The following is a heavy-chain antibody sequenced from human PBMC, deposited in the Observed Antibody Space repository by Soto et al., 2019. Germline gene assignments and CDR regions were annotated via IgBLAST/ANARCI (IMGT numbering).Heavy chain of an antibody. D-gene: IGHD3-16*01. J-gene: IGHJ6*02. CDR2: ISYDGSNK. Sequence: QVQLVESGGGVVQPGRSLRLSCAASGFTFSSYGMHWVRQAPGKGLEWVAVISYDGSNKYYADSVKGRFTISRDNYKNTLYLQMNSLRAEDTAVYYCAKESVAWGYGMDVWGQGTTVTVSS. V-gene: IGHV3-30*18. CDR1: GFTFSSYG. CDR3: AKESVAWGYGMDV.